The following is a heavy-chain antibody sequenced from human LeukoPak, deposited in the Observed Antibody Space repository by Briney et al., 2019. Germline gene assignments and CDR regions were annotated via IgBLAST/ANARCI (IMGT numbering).Heavy chain of an antibody. CDR1: GYSFTSYW. CDR3: ARSGGNWFDP. D-gene: IGHD3-16*01. CDR2: IDPSDSST. J-gene: IGHJ5*02. V-gene: IGHV5-10-1*01. Sequence: GESLKISCKGSGYSFTSYWISWVRQMPGKGLEWMGRIDPSDSSTNYSPSFQGHVTISADKSISTAYLQWSSLKASDTAMYYCARSGGNWFDPWGQGTLVTVSS.